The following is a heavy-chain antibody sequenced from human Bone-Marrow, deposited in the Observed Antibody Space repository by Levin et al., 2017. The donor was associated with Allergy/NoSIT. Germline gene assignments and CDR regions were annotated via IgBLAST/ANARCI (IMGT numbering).Heavy chain of an antibody. D-gene: IGHD2-15*01. CDR1: GFTFSSYS. J-gene: IGHJ4*02. Sequence: GGSLRLSCAASGFTFSSYSMNWVRQAPGKGLEWVSYISSSSSTIYYADSVKGRFTISRDNAKNSLYLQMNSLRDEDTAVYYCAREVPCSGGSCYSSDYWGQGTLVTVSS. CDR2: ISSSSSTI. CDR3: AREVPCSGGSCYSSDY. V-gene: IGHV3-48*02.